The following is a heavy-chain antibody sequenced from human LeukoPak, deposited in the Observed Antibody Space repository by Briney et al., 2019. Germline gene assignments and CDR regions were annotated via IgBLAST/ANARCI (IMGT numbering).Heavy chain of an antibody. CDR3: ARQRYSSSSWGFDY. D-gene: IGHD6-6*01. CDR2: IIPIFGTA. J-gene: IGHJ4*02. CDR1: GGTFSSYA. Sequence: SVKVSCKASGGTFSSYAISWVRQAPGQGLEWMGGIIPIFGTANYAQKFQGRVTITADKSTSTVYMELTSLRSEDTAVYYCARQRYSSSSWGFDYWGQGTLVTVSS. V-gene: IGHV1-69*06.